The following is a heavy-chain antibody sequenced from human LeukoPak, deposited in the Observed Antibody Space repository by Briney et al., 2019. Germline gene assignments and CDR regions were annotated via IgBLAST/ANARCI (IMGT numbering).Heavy chain of an antibody. Sequence: SETLSLTCAVSGYSISSGYYWGWIRQPPGKGLEWIGSIYHSGSTFYNPSLKSRVTISVDTSKNQFSLTLSSVTAADTAVYYCARPQGATAMVALDIWGQGTMVTVSS. J-gene: IGHJ3*02. V-gene: IGHV4-38-2*01. CDR3: ARPQGATAMVALDI. D-gene: IGHD2-2*01. CDR2: IYHSGST. CDR1: GYSISSGYY.